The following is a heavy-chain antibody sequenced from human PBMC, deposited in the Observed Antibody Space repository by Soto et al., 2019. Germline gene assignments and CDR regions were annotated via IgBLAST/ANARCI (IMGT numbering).Heavy chain of an antibody. V-gene: IGHV1-2*04. J-gene: IGHJ6*02. CDR2: INPNSGGT. Sequence: ASVPVSCKSSGYTFTGYYMHWVRQAHGQGLEWMGWINPNSGGTNYAQKFQGWVTMTRDTSISTAYMELSRLRSDDTAVYYCARSDYSNYGANLNYYYYGMDVWGQGTTVTVSS. CDR1: GYTFTGYY. D-gene: IGHD4-4*01. CDR3: ARSDYSNYGANLNYYYYGMDV.